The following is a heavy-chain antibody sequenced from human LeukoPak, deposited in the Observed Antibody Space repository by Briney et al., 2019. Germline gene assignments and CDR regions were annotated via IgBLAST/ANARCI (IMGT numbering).Heavy chain of an antibody. V-gene: IGHV4-4*07. CDR2: IYTSGST. Sequence: SETLSLTCTVSGGAISSYYWSWIRQPAGKGLEWIGRIYTSGSTNYSPSLKSRVTMSVDTSKNQFSLKLSSVTAADTAVYYCAGLYYYGSGSSFDYWGQGTLVTVSS. J-gene: IGHJ4*02. CDR1: GGAISSYY. CDR3: AGLYYYGSGSSFDY. D-gene: IGHD3-10*01.